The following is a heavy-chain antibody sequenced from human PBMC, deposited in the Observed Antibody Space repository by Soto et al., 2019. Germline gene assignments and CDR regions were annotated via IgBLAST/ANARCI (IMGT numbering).Heavy chain of an antibody. CDR3: ARAPSFIVGATSWFDP. V-gene: IGHV6-1*01. D-gene: IGHD1-26*01. J-gene: IGHJ5*02. CDR2: TYYRSKWYN. Sequence: SQTLSLTCAISGDSVSSNSAAWNWIRQSPSRGLEWLGRTYYRSKWYNDYAVSVKSRITINPDTSKNQFSLQLNSVTPEDTAVYYCARAPSFIVGATSWFDPWGQGTLVTSPQ. CDR1: GDSVSSNSAA.